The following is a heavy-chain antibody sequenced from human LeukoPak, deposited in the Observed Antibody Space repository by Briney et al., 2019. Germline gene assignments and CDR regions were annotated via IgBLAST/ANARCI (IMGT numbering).Heavy chain of an antibody. D-gene: IGHD3-9*01. J-gene: IGHJ4*02. CDR2: ITGSDGNT. CDR1: GFTFSNYA. Sequence: GGSLRLSCAASGFTFSNYAMSWVRQAPGKGLEWVSAITGSDGNTYYADPVKGRFTISRDNSKNTLYLQMNSLRAEDTAVYYCARWGDFYVLTGYYVPDFWGQGTLVTVSS. V-gene: IGHV3-23*01. CDR3: ARWGDFYVLTGYYVPDF.